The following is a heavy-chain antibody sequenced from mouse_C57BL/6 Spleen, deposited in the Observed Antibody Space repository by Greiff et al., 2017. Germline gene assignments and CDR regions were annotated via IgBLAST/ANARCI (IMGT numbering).Heavy chain of an antibody. Sequence: VHLVESGAELVRPGASVTLSCKASGYTFTDYEMHWVKQTPVHGLEWIGAIDPETGGTAYNQKFKGKAILTADKSSSTAYMELRSLTSEDSAVXYCTRPMITTYIDYWGQGTTLTVSS. CDR1: GYTFTDYE. V-gene: IGHV1-15*01. CDR3: TRPMITTYIDY. D-gene: IGHD2-4*01. J-gene: IGHJ2*01. CDR2: IDPETGGT.